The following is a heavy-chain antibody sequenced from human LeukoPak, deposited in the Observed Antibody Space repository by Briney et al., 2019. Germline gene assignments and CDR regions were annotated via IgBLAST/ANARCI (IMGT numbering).Heavy chain of an antibody. D-gene: IGHD3-16*01. J-gene: IGHJ3*02. V-gene: IGHV1-24*01. Sequence: ASVKVSCKVSEYTLTELSIHWVRQAPGKGLEWMGGFEPEDGETIYAQNFQGSVTMTEDTSTDTAYMELSSLRSEDTAVYYCATDRLGAFDIWGQGTMVTVSS. CDR3: ATDRLGAFDI. CDR1: EYTLTELS. CDR2: FEPEDGET.